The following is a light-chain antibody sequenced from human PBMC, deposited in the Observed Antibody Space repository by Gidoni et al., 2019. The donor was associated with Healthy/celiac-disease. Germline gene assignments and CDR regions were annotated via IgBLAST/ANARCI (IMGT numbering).Light chain of an antibody. V-gene: IGKV3-20*01. J-gene: IGKJ3*01. CDR2: GAS. CDR3: QQYGSSPLSF. CDR1: QSVSSSY. Sequence: EIVLTQSPGTLSLSPGERATLSCRASQSVSSSYLAWYQQKPGQAPRLLIYGASSRATGIPDRFSGSGSGTDFTLTISRLEPEDFAVDYCQQYGSSPLSFFXPXTKVDIK.